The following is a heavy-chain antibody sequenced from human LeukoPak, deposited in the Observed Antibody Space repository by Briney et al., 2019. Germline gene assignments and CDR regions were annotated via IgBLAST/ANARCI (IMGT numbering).Heavy chain of an antibody. Sequence: SETLSLTCTVSGGSISSYYWSWIRQPPGKGLEWIGYIYYSGSTNYNPSLKSRVTISVDTSKNQFSLKLSSVTTADTAVYYCARAGQWLVYTWDQGTLVTVSS. CDR1: GGSISSYY. CDR2: IYYSGST. V-gene: IGHV4-59*01. D-gene: IGHD6-19*01. J-gene: IGHJ5*02. CDR3: ARAGQWLVYT.